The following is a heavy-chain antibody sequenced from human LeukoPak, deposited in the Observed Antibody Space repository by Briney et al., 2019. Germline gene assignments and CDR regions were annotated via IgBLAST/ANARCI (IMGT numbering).Heavy chain of an antibody. D-gene: IGHD6-19*01. J-gene: IGHJ4*02. Sequence: GGSLRLSCAASGFTFSSYEMNWVRQAPGKGLEWVSYISSSGSTIYYADSVKGRFTISRDNAKNSLYLQMKSLRAEDTAVYYCASYSGWISYFDYWGQGTLVTVSS. V-gene: IGHV3-48*03. CDR2: ISSSGSTI. CDR3: ASYSGWISYFDY. CDR1: GFTFSSYE.